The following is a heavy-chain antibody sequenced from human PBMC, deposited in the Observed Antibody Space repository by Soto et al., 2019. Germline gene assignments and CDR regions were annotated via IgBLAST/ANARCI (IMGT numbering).Heavy chain of an antibody. CDR1: GFTADDYA. CDR2: ISSNSDTI. V-gene: IGHV3-9*02. Sequence: EVQLVESGGGLVQPGRSLRLSCVASGFTADDYAMHWVRQAPGKGLEWVSGISSNSDTIDYADSVKGRFTISRDNAKNSLFLQRNSLRPEDTAVYYCAKDMKWGGMTTIHYFDSWGQGTLVTVSS. CDR3: AKDMKWGGMTTIHYFDS. D-gene: IGHD4-17*01. J-gene: IGHJ4*02.